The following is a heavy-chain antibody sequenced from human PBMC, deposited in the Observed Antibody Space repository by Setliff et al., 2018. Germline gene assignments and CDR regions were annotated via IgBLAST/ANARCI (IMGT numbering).Heavy chain of an antibody. CDR3: ARGRNVAARLLDS. Sequence: ASVKVSCKASGYTFTGYYMHWVRQAPGQGLEWMGWINPNSGGTNYAQKFQGRVTMTRDTSISTAYMELSRLRSDDTAVYYCARGRNVAARLLDSWGQGTLVTVSS. V-gene: IGHV1-2*02. CDR2: INPNSGGT. J-gene: IGHJ4*02. CDR1: GYTFTGYY. D-gene: IGHD6-6*01.